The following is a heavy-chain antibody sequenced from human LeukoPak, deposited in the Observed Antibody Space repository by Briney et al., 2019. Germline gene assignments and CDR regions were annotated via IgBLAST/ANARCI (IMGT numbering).Heavy chain of an antibody. J-gene: IGHJ4*02. V-gene: IGHV4-4*07. CDR3: ARQRYSSSWGYFDY. D-gene: IGHD6-13*01. CDR1: GGSISSYY. CDR2: IYTSGST. Sequence: SETLSLTCTVSGGSISSYYWSWIRQPAGKGLEWIGRIYTSGSTNYNPSLKSRVTMSVDTSKNQFSLKLSSVTAADTAVYYCARQRYSSSWGYFDYWGQGTLVTVSS.